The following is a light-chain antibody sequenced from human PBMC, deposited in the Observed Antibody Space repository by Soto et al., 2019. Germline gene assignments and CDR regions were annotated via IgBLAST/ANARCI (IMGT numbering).Light chain of an antibody. CDR2: EVS. J-gene: IGLJ2*01. V-gene: IGLV2-14*01. CDR3: SSYVNYNTFVI. CDR1: SRDVGGYNY. Sequence: QSVLTQPASVSGSPGQSITISCTGTSRDVGGYNYVSWHQQHPGKAPKVIITEVSNRPSGVSNRFSGSKSGNTASLTISGLQVEDEADYYCSSYVNYNTFVIFGGGTKVTVL.